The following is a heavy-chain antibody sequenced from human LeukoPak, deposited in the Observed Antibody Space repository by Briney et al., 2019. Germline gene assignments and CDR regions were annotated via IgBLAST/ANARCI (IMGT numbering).Heavy chain of an antibody. CDR2: INAGNGNT. CDR3: ARAAAAANGWFDP. D-gene: IGHD6-13*01. Sequence: GASVKVSCKASGYAFTSYAMHWVRQAPGQRLEWMGWINAGNGNTKYSQKFQGRVTITRDTSASTAYMEVSRLRSEDTAVYYCARAAAAANGWFDPWGQGTLVTVSS. J-gene: IGHJ5*02. CDR1: GYAFTSYA. V-gene: IGHV1-3*01.